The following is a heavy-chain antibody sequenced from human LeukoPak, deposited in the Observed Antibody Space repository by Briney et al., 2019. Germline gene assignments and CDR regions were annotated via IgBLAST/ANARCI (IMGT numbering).Heavy chain of an antibody. CDR3: ARDGGSIAAILRAFDI. J-gene: IGHJ3*02. CDR1: GFTFSSYS. Sequence: GGSLRLSCAASGFTFSSYSMTWVRQAPGKGLEWVSSISSSSSYIYYADSVKGRFTISRDNAKNSLYLQMNSLRAEDTAVYYCARDGGSIAAILRAFDIWGQGTMVTVSS. CDR2: ISSSSSYI. D-gene: IGHD6-6*01. V-gene: IGHV3-21*01.